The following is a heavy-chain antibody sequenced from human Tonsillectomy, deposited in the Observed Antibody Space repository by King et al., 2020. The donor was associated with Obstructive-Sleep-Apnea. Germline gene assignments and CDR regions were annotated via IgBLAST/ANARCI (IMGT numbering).Heavy chain of an antibody. CDR3: ARVPLLWFGAPGAFDI. CDR2: IYYSGST. V-gene: IGHV4-59*01. D-gene: IGHD3-10*01. J-gene: IGHJ3*02. Sequence: QLQESGPGLVKPSETLSLTCTVSGGSISSYYWSWIRQPPGKGLEWIGYIYYSGSTNYNPSLKSRVTISVDTSKNQFSLKLSSVTAADTAVYYCARVPLLWFGAPGAFDIWGQGTMVTVSS. CDR1: GGSISSYY.